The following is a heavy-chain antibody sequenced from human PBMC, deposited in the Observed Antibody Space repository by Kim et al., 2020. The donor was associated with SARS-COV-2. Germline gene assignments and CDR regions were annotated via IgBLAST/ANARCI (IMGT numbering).Heavy chain of an antibody. CDR2: ISYDGSNK. CDR1: GFTFSSYA. J-gene: IGHJ4*02. V-gene: IGHV3-30*04. Sequence: GGSLRLSCAASGFTFSSYAMHWVRQAPGKGLEWVAVISYDGSNKYYADSVKGRFTISRDNSKNTLYLQMNSLRAEDTAVYYCARGWWGSAATLGYWGQGT. D-gene: IGHD2-15*01. CDR3: ARGWWGSAATLGY.